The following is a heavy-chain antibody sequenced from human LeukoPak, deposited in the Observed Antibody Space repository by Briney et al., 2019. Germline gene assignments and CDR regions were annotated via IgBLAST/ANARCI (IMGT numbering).Heavy chain of an antibody. D-gene: IGHD4-17*01. CDR3: ARNGFVWESGIDYGWFDY. Sequence: GESLKISCKGSGYSFTSYWIGWVRQAPGKGLEWVANIKQDGTKKYYVDSVKGRFTISRDNAKNSLYLQMSSLSAEDTAVYYCARNGFVWESGIDYGWFDYWGQGSLVTVSS. CDR2: IKQDGTKK. J-gene: IGHJ4*02. V-gene: IGHV3-7*05. CDR1: GYSFTSYW.